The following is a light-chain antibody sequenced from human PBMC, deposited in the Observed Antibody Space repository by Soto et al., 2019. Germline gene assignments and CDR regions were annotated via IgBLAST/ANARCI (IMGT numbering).Light chain of an antibody. Sequence: QSALTQPASVSGSPGQSITISCTGTSSDVGGYNYVSWYQQHPGKAPKLMIYDVSNRPSGVSNRFSGSKSGNTASLTISGLQAEDEADYYFCSNTSSRPGVFGGGTKLTVL. CDR1: SSDVGGYNY. CDR2: DVS. V-gene: IGLV2-14*01. J-gene: IGLJ2*01. CDR3: CSNTSSRPGV.